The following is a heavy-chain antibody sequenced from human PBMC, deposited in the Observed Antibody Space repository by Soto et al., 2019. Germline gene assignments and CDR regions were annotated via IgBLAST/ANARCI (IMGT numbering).Heavy chain of an antibody. CDR3: ARDLGYALPDY. CDR2: IYDSERT. J-gene: IGHJ4*02. CDR1: GASIRSDY. V-gene: IGHV4-59*12. Sequence: SETLSLTCTVSGASIRSDYWSWIRQTPGRGLEWIGYIYDSERTNYNPSLRSRVSISADTSKNQFSLKLRSVTAADTAVYYCARDLGYALPDYWGQGTLVTVSS. D-gene: IGHD2-15*01.